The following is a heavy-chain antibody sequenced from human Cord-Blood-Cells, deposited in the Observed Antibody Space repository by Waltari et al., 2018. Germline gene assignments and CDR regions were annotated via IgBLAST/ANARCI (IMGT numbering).Heavy chain of an antibody. CDR1: GFTFSSYG. CDR3: AKESAAGGAFDI. V-gene: IGHV3-30*18. CDR2: ISYDGSNK. J-gene: IGHJ3*02. D-gene: IGHD6-13*01. Sequence: QVQLVESGGGVVQPGRSLRLSCAASGFTFSSYGMHWVRQAPGKGLEWVAVISYDGSNKYYADSVKGRFTISRDNSKNTLYLQMNSLRAEDTTVCYCAKESAAGGAFDIWGQGTMVTVSS.